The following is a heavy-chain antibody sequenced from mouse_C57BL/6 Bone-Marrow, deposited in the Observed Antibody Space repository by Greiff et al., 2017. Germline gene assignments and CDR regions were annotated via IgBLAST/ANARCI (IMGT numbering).Heavy chain of an antibody. CDR1: GYSFTGYW. J-gene: IGHJ2*01. CDR2: INPNNGGT. Sequence: QVQLQQPGTELVKPGASVKLSCKASGYSFTGYWMHWVKQRLRQGLEWIGNINPNNGGTTYNEKFKSKATLTVDTSSSTAYMQLSSLTSEDSAVYCCALHGLDYWGQGTTLTVSS. V-gene: IGHV1-53*01. CDR3: ALHGLDY.